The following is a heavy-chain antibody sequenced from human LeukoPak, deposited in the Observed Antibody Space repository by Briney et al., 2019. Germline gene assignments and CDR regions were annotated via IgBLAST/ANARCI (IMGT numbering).Heavy chain of an antibody. CDR3: ARGLVVVAATRGYYYYYGMDV. CDR1: GVSFSGYY. CDR2: INHSGST. D-gene: IGHD2-15*01. Sequence: PSETLSLTCAVYGVSFSGYYWSWLRQPPGKGLEWIGEINHSGSTNYNPSLKSRVTISVDTSKNQFSLKLSSVTAADTAVYYCARGLVVVAATRGYYYYYGMDVWGQGTTVTVSS. V-gene: IGHV4-34*01. J-gene: IGHJ6*02.